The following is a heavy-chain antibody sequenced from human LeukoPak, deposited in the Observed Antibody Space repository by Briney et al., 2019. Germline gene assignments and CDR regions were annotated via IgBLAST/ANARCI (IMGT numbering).Heavy chain of an antibody. D-gene: IGHD5-12*01. Sequence: SETLSLTCTVSGGSISSYYWSWIRQPPGKGLEWIGYIYYSGSTNYNPSLKGRVTISVDTSKNQFSLKLSSVTAADTAVYHCARSSVSRVATINWFEGAFDIWGQGTMVTVSS. V-gene: IGHV4-59*01. CDR1: GGSISSYY. CDR2: IYYSGST. CDR3: ARSSVSRVATINWFEGAFDI. J-gene: IGHJ3*02.